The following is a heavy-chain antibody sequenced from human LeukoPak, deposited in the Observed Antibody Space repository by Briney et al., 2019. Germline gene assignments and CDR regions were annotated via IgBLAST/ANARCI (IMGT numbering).Heavy chain of an antibody. CDR2: ISSSSSYI. CDR1: GFTFSSYS. V-gene: IGHV3-21*01. CDR3: ARDAQGWFDP. Sequence: PGGSLRLSCAASGFTFSSYSMNWVRQAPGKGLEWVSSISSSSSYIYYADSVRGRFTISRDNAKNSLYLQMNSLRAEDTAVYYCARDAQGWFDPWGQGTLVTVSS. J-gene: IGHJ5*02.